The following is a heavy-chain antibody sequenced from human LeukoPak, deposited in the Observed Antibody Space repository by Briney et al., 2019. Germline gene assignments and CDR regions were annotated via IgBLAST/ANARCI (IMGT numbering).Heavy chain of an antibody. J-gene: IGHJ3*02. CDR1: GFTFDDYA. CDR3: AKETHSTMVPGYAFDI. CDR2: ISWNSGKI. Sequence: SLRLSFAASGFTFDDYAIHWVRQAPGKGLEWGSGISWNSGKIVYGDSVKGRFTIFRDNAKNSVYLQMDSLRAEDTALYYCAKETHSTMVPGYAFDIWGQGTMVTVSS. V-gene: IGHV3-9*01. D-gene: IGHD2-8*01.